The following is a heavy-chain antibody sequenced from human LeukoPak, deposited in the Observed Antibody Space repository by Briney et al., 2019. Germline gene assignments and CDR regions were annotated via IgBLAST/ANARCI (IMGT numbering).Heavy chain of an antibody. CDR2: IRYDGSNK. CDR3: AKGERGYSYGTLDY. D-gene: IGHD5-18*01. J-gene: IGHJ4*02. V-gene: IGHV3-30*02. Sequence: HPGGSLRLSCAASGFTFSSYGMHWVRQAPGKGLEWVAFIRYDGSNKYYADSVKGRFTISRDNSKNTLYLQMNSLRAEDTAVYYCAKGERGYSYGTLDYWGQGTLVTVSS. CDR1: GFTFSSYG.